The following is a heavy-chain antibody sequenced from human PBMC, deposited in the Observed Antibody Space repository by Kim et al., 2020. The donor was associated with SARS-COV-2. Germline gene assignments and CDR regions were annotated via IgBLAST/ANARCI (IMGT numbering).Heavy chain of an antibody. V-gene: IGHV3-7*01. CDR1: GFTFSSYW. Sequence: GGSLRLSCAASGFTFSSYWMSWVRQAPGKGLEWVANVKQDGSEGNYVDSVKGRFTISRDNAKNSLYLQMDSLRVEDTAVYYCARGSGSYYIHWGQGTLVTVSS. CDR3: ARGSGSYYIH. CDR2: VKQDGSEG. D-gene: IGHD3-10*01. J-gene: IGHJ4*02.